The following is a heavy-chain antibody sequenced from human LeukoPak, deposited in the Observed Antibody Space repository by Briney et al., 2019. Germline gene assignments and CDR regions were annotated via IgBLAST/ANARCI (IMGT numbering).Heavy chain of an antibody. CDR3: ARPGGYYGSGSYLDY. Sequence: PGGSLRLSCVASGFTFSSYAMSWVRQAPGKGLEWVSGIGSGGSSTYYADSVKGRFTISRDNSKDTLYLQLNSLRAEDTAVYYCARPGGYYGSGSYLDYWGQGTLVTVSS. V-gene: IGHV3-23*01. J-gene: IGHJ4*02. D-gene: IGHD3-10*01. CDR1: GFTFSSYA. CDR2: IGSGGSST.